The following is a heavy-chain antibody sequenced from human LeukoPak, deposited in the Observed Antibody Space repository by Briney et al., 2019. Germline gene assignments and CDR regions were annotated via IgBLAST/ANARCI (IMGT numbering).Heavy chain of an antibody. D-gene: IGHD4-17*01. CDR1: GFTFSSYA. V-gene: IGHV3-23*01. CDR2: ISGSGGST. Sequence: GGSLRLSCAASGFTFSSYAMSWVRQAPGKGLEWVTAISGSGGSTYYADSVKGRFTISRDNSKNTLYLQMNSLRAEDTAVYYCAKGLSHYGDYLAFDYWGQGTLVTVSS. J-gene: IGHJ4*02. CDR3: AKGLSHYGDYLAFDY.